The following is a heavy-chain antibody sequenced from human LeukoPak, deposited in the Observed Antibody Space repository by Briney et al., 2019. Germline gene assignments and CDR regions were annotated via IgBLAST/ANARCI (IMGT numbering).Heavy chain of an antibody. Sequence: KTSETLSLTCTVSAYSISSGYYWGWIRQPPGKGLEWIGSIYYSGSTYYNPSLKSRVTISVDTSKNQFSLKLSSVTAADTAVYYCARDLIVGATMEDDYWGQGTLVTVSS. CDR3: ARDLIVGATMEDDY. J-gene: IGHJ4*02. CDR2: IYYSGST. D-gene: IGHD1-26*01. CDR1: AYSISSGYY. V-gene: IGHV4-38-2*02.